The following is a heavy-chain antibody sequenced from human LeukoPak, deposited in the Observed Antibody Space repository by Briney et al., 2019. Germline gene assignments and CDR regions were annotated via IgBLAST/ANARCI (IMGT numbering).Heavy chain of an antibody. V-gene: IGHV3-7*01. Sequence: GGSLRLSCAASGFTFRNHWMGWVRQAPGKGLEWVANIKGDGSENEYVDSVKGRFTISRDNAKDLMYLQMNSLRAEDTAVYYCARDWNDEDYWGQGTLVTVSS. D-gene: IGHD1-1*01. CDR2: IKGDGSEN. CDR3: ARDWNDEDY. CDR1: GFTFRNHW. J-gene: IGHJ4*02.